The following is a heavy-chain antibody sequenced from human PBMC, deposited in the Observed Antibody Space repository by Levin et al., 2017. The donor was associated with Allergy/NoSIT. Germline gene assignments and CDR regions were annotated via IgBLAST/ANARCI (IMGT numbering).Heavy chain of an antibody. J-gene: IGHJ4*02. Sequence: SETLSLTCTVSGGSISGYYWSWIRQPPGKGLEWIGYIHYSGATTYNPSLKSPVTISLDTSKNQFSLRLTSVTAADTAAYYCARQTVASRDSSGYFLGAFDYWGQGTLVTVSS. D-gene: IGHD3-22*01. CDR3: ARQTVASRDSSGYFLGAFDY. CDR1: GGSISGYY. CDR2: IHYSGAT. V-gene: IGHV4-59*08.